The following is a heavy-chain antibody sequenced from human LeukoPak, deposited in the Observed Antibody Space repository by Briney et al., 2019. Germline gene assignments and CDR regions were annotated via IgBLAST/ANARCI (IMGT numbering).Heavy chain of an antibody. D-gene: IGHD1-26*01. V-gene: IGHV3-23*01. CDR3: AKDLRGSSSFDY. Sequence: PGGSLRLSCAASGFTFSTYAMGWVRQAPGKGLEWVSAISGGGGHTYYADSVKGRFTISRDNSKNTLYLQMITLRAEDTAIYFCAKDLRGSSSFDYWGQGTLVTVSS. CDR2: ISGGGGHT. CDR1: GFTFSTYA. J-gene: IGHJ4*02.